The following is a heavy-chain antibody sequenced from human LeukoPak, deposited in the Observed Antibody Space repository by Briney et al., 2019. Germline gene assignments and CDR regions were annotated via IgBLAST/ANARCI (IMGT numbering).Heavy chain of an antibody. CDR2: INSDGSST. CDR3: AREGLDSYAVDI. Sequence: PGGSLRLSCAASGFTFSSYWMHWVRQAPGKGLVWVSRINSDGSSTSYADSVKGRFTISRDNAKNTLYLQMNSLRAEDTAVYYCAREGLDSYAVDIWGQGTMVTVSS. D-gene: IGHD2-21*01. CDR1: GFTFSSYW. J-gene: IGHJ3*02. V-gene: IGHV3-74*01.